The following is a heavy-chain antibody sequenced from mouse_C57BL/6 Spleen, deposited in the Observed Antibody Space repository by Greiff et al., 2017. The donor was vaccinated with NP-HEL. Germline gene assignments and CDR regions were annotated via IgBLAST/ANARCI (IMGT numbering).Heavy chain of an antibody. CDR2: IYPGDGDT. V-gene: IGHV1-82*01. CDR1: GYAFSSSW. CDR3: ARGTTVVARYFDV. D-gene: IGHD1-1*01. J-gene: IGHJ1*03. Sequence: VQLQQSGPELVKPGASVKISCKASGYAFSSSWMNWVKQRPGKGLEWIGRIYPGDGDTNYNGKFKGKATMTADKSSSTDYMQLSSLTSEDSAVYFCARGTTVVARYFDVWGTGTTVTVSS.